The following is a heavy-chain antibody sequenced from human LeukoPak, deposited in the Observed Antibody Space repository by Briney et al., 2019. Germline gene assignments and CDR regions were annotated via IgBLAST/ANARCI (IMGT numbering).Heavy chain of an antibody. Sequence: SETLSLTCAVSGGSISSSNWWSWVRQPPGKGLEWIGEIYHSGSTNYNPSLKSRVTISVDKSKNQFSLKLSSVTAADTAVYYCARRDYCSVGSCYFWSSRNNWFDPWGQGTLVTVSS. CDR2: IYHSGST. V-gene: IGHV4-4*02. D-gene: IGHD2-15*01. CDR3: ARRDYCSVGSCYFWSSRNNWFDP. CDR1: GGSISSSNW. J-gene: IGHJ5*02.